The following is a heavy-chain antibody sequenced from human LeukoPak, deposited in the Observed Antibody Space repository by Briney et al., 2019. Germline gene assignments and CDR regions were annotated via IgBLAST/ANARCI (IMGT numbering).Heavy chain of an antibody. D-gene: IGHD4-23*01. Sequence: PSETLSLTCTVSGYSISSGYYWGWIRQPPGKGLEWIGSIYHSGSTYYNPSLKSRVTISVDTSKNQFSLKLSSVTAADTAVYYCARDAAYGGNPGGWYWGQGTLVTVSS. CDR1: GYSISSGYY. CDR2: IYHSGST. J-gene: IGHJ4*02. V-gene: IGHV4-38-2*02. CDR3: ARDAAYGGNPGGWY.